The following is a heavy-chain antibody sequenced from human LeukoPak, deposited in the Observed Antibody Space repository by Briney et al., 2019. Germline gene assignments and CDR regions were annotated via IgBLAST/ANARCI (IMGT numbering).Heavy chain of an antibody. Sequence: ASVKVSCKGSGDTLTELLMHGVRQAPGKGGEWGGGFDPEDGETIYAQKFQGRANMTEDTSTDTAYMELRSLRSDDTAVYYCARDRGSGWHQATLDYWGQGTLVTVSS. CDR3: ARDRGSGWHQATLDY. V-gene: IGHV1-24*01. CDR1: GDTLTELL. CDR2: FDPEDGET. J-gene: IGHJ4*02. D-gene: IGHD6-19*01.